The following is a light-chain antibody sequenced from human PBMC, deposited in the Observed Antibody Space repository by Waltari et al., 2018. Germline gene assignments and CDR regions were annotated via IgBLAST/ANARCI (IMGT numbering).Light chain of an antibody. CDR1: QSVR. CDR2: DAS. J-gene: IGKJ4*01. Sequence: EIVLTQSPGTLSLSPGERATLSCRASQSVRLAWYLQKPGQAPRLLIHDASKRATGIPDRFSGSGSGTDFTLTISRLEPEDFAVYYCQQFDRSPPVTFGGGTKVEIK. V-gene: IGKV3-20*01. CDR3: QQFDRSPPVT.